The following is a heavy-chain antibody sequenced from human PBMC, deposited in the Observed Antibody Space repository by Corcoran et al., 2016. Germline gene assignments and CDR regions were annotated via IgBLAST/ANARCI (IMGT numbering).Heavy chain of an antibody. CDR1: GYRFTTSW. Sequence: EVQLVQSGAEVKKPGESLKISCKGSGYRFTTSWIGWVRQMPGKGLAWMGFIYPGDCDTRYSPSVQGQVTISADKSVSPSYLQWSSLKASDTAMYYCARRAAAGYEHFDYWGQGTGVTGSA. V-gene: IGHV5-51*01. D-gene: IGHD6-13*01. CDR2: IYPGDCDT. CDR3: ARRAAAGYEHFDY. J-gene: IGHJ4*02.